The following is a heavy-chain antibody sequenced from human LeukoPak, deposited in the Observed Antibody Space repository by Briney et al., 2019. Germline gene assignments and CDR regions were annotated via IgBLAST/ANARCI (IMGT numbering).Heavy chain of an antibody. CDR1: GGSISSSSYY. D-gene: IGHD3-16*01. V-gene: IGHV4-39*07. J-gene: IGHJ4*02. Sequence: PSETLSLTCTVSGGSISSSSYYWGWIRQPPGKGLEWIGSIYYSGSTYYSPSLKSRVTISVDTSKNQFSLKLSSVTAADTAVYYCARVRGLTPDYWGQGTLVTVSS. CDR3: ARVRGLTPDY. CDR2: IYYSGST.